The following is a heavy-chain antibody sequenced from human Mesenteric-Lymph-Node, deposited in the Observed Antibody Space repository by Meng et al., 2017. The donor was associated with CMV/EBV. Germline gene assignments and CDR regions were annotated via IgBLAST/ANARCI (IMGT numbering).Heavy chain of an antibody. CDR3: ARVGYSSGWRSYYYYGMDV. CDR1: GFSFSDYE. Sequence: GESLKISCVVSGFSFSDYEMNWVRLTPGKGLEWVSHITGGGTIYYADSVKGRFTISRDNAKNSLYLQMNSLRAEDTAVYYCARVGYSSGWRSYYYYGMDVWGQGTTVTVSS. V-gene: IGHV3-69-1*01. D-gene: IGHD6-19*01. J-gene: IGHJ6*02. CDR2: ITGGGTI.